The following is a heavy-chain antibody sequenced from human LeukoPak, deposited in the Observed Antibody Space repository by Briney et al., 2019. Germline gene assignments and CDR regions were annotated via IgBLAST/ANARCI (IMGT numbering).Heavy chain of an antibody. Sequence: PGGSLRLSCAASGFTFSDHYMDWVRQAPGKGLEWVGRIRNKANSYTTEYAASVKGRITISRDDSKNSLYLQMNSLKTEDTAVYYCARSSSSWYPLFDYWGQGTLVTVSP. V-gene: IGHV3-72*01. CDR2: IRNKANSYTT. J-gene: IGHJ4*02. CDR3: ARSSSSWYPLFDY. CDR1: GFTFSDHY. D-gene: IGHD6-13*01.